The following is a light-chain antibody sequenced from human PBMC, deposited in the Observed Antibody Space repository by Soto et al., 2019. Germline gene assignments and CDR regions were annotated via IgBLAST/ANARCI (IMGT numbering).Light chain of an antibody. V-gene: IGKV3-20*01. J-gene: IGKJ3*01. CDR3: QQYGGSPFT. CDR2: AAS. CDR1: QSVSVNS. Sequence: EIVLTQSPGTLSLSPGERATLSCRASQSVSVNSLAWYQQKGGQAPRLLIYAASTRATGVPDRLSGTGSGTDFALTISRLATDDSAVYYCQQYGGSPFTFGPGTKVDIK.